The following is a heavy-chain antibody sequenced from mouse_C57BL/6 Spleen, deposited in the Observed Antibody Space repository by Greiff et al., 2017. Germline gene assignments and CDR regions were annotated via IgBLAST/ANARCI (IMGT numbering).Heavy chain of an antibody. J-gene: IGHJ4*01. V-gene: IGHV5-12*01. CDR3: ERHPSFYCDDAMGY. D-gene: IGHD2-13*01. CDR1: GFTFSDYY. Sequence: EVKVEESGGGLVQPGGSLKLSCAASGFTFSDYYMYWVRQTPEKRLEWVAYISNGGGSTYYPDTVKGRFTISRDNAKNTLYLQMSRLKSEDTAMYDCERHPSFYCDDAMGYWGQGTSVTVSS. CDR2: ISNGGGST.